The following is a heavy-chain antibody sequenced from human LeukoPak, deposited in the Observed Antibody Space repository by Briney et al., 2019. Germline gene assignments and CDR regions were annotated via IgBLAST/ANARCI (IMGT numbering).Heavy chain of an antibody. Sequence: SETLSLTCTVSGGSISNYYWSWIRQPPGKELEWIGYIYYSGSTNYNPSLKSRVTISVDTSKNKFSLKLSSVAAADTAVYYCARAHSYDSSGYPHDAFDIWGQGTMVTVSS. CDR1: GGSISNYY. V-gene: IGHV4-59*01. D-gene: IGHD3-22*01. CDR3: ARAHSYDSSGYPHDAFDI. CDR2: IYYSGST. J-gene: IGHJ3*02.